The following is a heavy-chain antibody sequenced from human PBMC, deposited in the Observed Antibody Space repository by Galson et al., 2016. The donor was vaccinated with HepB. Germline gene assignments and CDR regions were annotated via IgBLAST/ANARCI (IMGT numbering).Heavy chain of an antibody. V-gene: IGHV1-46*01. D-gene: IGHD5-24*01. Sequence: SVKVSCKASGYTFTSYYMHWVRQAPGQGLEWMGTITPRGGSTGYAQKVQGRVTMTRDTSTSTVYMELSSLRSEDTAVYYCARDPGDGYNLPYDYWGQGTLVTVSS. CDR2: ITPRGGST. CDR1: GYTFTSYY. CDR3: ARDPGDGYNLPYDY. J-gene: IGHJ4*02.